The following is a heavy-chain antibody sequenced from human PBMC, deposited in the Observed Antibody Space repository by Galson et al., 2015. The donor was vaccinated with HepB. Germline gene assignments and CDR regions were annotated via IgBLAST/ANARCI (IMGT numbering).Heavy chain of an antibody. CDR2: ISGSGGST. V-gene: IGHV3-23*01. D-gene: IGHD5-12*01. CDR3: AKESSSGSREYYYYGMDV. Sequence: SLRLSCAASGFTFSSYAMSWVRQAPGKGLEWVSAISGSGGSTYYADSVKGRFTISRDNSKNTLYLQMNSLRAEDTAVYYCAKESSSGSREYYYYGMDVWGQGTTVTVSS. CDR1: GFTFSSYA. J-gene: IGHJ6*02.